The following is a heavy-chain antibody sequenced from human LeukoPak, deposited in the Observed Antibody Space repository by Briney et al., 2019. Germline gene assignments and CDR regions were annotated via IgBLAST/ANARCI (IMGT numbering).Heavy chain of an antibody. V-gene: IGHV4-34*01. CDR2: INHSGST. D-gene: IGHD3-10*01. CDR3: ARLGDYYGSGSYDDY. CDR1: GGSFSGYY. Sequence: PSETLSLTCAVYGGSFSGYYWSWIRQPPGKGLEWIGEINHSGSTNYNPSLKSRVTISVDTSKNQFSLKLSSVTAADTAVYYCARLGDYYGSGSYDDYWGQGTLVTVSS. J-gene: IGHJ4*02.